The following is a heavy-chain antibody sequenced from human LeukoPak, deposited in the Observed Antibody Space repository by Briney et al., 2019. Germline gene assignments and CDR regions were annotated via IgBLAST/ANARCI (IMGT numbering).Heavy chain of an antibody. V-gene: IGHV1-2*06. D-gene: IGHD6-19*01. CDR3: ARDADSSGWYEDRYFYYMDV. CDR2: INPNSGGT. CDR1: GYTFSDYY. J-gene: IGHJ6*03. Sequence: EASVKVSXKAFGYTFSDYYMHWVRQAPGQGLEWMGRINPNSGGTNYAQKFQGRVTMITDTSITTAYMELSRLRSGNTAVYYCARDADSSGWYEDRYFYYMDVWGKGTTVTVSS.